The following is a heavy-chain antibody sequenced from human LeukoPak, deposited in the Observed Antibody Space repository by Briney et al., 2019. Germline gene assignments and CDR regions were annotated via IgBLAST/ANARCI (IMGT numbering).Heavy chain of an antibody. Sequence: GGSLRLSCAASGFTFSSYAMSWVRQAPGKGLEWVSGISGSGDSTYYADSVKGRFTISRDNSKNTLYLQMNSLRAEDTAVYYCAKRTITFGGVIGSFDYWGQGTLVTVSS. CDR1: GFTFSSYA. D-gene: IGHD3-16*02. CDR2: ISGSGDST. J-gene: IGHJ4*02. V-gene: IGHV3-23*01. CDR3: AKRTITFGGVIGSFDY.